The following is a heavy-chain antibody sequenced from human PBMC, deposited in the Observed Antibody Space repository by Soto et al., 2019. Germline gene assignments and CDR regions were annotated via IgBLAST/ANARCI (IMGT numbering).Heavy chain of an antibody. J-gene: IGHJ6*02. D-gene: IGHD3-3*01. CDR1: GFTFSDYY. CDR2: ISSSGSTI. Sequence: GGSLRLSCAASGFTFSDYYMSWIRQAPGKGLEWVSYISSSGSTIYYADSVKGRFTISRDNAKNSLYLQMNSLRAEDTAVYYCARDHTYYDFWSGYPTLLYYGMDVWGQGTTVTVSS. V-gene: IGHV3-11*01. CDR3: ARDHTYYDFWSGYPTLLYYGMDV.